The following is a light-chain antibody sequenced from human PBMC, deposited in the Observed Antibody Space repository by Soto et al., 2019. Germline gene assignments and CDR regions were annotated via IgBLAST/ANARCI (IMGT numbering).Light chain of an antibody. CDR1: QSVFFNSNNKNY. V-gene: IGKV4-1*01. J-gene: IGKJ1*01. CDR3: QQYYNIPPT. Sequence: DIVMTQSPDSLAVSLGERATINCKSSQSVFFNSNNKNYLAWYQQKPGQPPKLLIYWASTRESGVPDRLSGSGSGTDFTLTISSLQAEDVAVYYCQQYYNIPPTFGQGTKVEI. CDR2: WAS.